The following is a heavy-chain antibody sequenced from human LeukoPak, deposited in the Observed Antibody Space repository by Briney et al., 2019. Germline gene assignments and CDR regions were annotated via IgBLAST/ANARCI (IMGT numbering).Heavy chain of an antibody. CDR1: GFTFSDYS. Sequence: GGSLRLSCAASGFTFSDYSMSWIRQAPGKGLEWVSYITSGDTAIYYADSVKGRFTISRDNAKNSLFLQMNSLRAEDTAVYYCARSGGNSPVDYWGQGTLVTFSS. CDR3: ARSGGNSPVDY. D-gene: IGHD3-10*01. V-gene: IGHV3-11*01. CDR2: ITSGDTAI. J-gene: IGHJ4*02.